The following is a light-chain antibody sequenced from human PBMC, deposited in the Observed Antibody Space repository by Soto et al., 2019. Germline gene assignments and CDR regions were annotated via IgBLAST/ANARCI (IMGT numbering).Light chain of an antibody. V-gene: IGKV3-15*01. CDR3: HQYNNWPPS. J-gene: IGKJ1*01. CDR1: QSVGSN. Sequence: ETVMTQSPATLSVSPGERATLSCRASQSVGSNLAWYQLKPGQAPRLLIYGASTRAIGTTTRFSGSGSGTEFTLTISSLQSEDFAVYCCHQYNNWPPSFGQGTNVEIK. CDR2: GAS.